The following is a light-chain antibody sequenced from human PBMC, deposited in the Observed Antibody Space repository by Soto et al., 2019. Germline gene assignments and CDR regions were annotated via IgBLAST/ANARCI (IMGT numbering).Light chain of an antibody. CDR2: GAS. CDR1: QSVSSNY. Sequence: VLEQGGGDRSLSAGKRATHSYRASQSVSSNYLAWYQQKPGQAPRLLIYGASTRATGIPDRFSGSGSGTDFTLSISRLEPEDFALHYCQQFSSYPLTFGGGTKVDIK. CDR3: QQFSSYPLT. V-gene: IGKV3-20*01. J-gene: IGKJ4*01.